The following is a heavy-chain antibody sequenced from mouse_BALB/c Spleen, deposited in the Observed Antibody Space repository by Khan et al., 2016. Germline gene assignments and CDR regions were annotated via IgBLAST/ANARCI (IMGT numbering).Heavy chain of an antibody. CDR1: GYTFTNYG. Sequence: QIQLVQSGPELKTPGETVKISCKASGYTFTNYGLNWVKQAPGKGLKWMGWIHTSTGEPTYAEEFKGRIAFSLATSANTAYLQINNLKGEDTATYFCARAARATFVYWGQGTLVTVSA. CDR2: IHTSTGEP. CDR3: ARAARATFVY. V-gene: IGHV9-3*02. D-gene: IGHD3-1*01. J-gene: IGHJ3*01.